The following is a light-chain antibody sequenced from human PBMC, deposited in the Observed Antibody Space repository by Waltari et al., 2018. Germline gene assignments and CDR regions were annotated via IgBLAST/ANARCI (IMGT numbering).Light chain of an antibody. CDR1: SSNIGAGYD. Sequence: QSVLTQPPSVSGAPGQRVTISCTGSSSNIGAGYDGHWYQQLPGTAPKLLTHTNSNRPSGVPDRFSGSRSGTSASLAITGLQAEDEADYYCQSYDNSLSGIFGGGTKLTVL. V-gene: IGLV1-40*01. CDR2: TNS. CDR3: QSYDNSLSGI. J-gene: IGLJ2*01.